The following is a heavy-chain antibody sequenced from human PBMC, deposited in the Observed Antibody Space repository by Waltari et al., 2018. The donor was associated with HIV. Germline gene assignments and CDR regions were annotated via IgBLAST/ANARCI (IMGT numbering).Heavy chain of an antibody. J-gene: IGHJ4*02. CDR3: ARAYDRMGFDY. D-gene: IGHD3-22*01. Sequence: EVQLVESGGGLVQPGGSLRLSCAASGFTFSSYEMNWVRQAPGKGLEWVSYIRSSGSTIYYADSVKGRFTISRDNAKNSLYLQMNSLRAEDTAVYYCARAYDRMGFDYWGQGTLVTVSS. CDR2: IRSSGSTI. V-gene: IGHV3-48*03. CDR1: GFTFSSYE.